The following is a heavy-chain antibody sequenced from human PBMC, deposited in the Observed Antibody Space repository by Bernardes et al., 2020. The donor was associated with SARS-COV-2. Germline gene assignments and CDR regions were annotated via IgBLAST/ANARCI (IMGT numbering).Heavy chain of an antibody. Sequence: GGSLRLSCVGSRFNFSDYYMSWIRQAPGKGLEWISYISSSGRTMRYADSVKGRFTISRDNAKDSLYLEMNSLRAEDTALYYCSGGKLQWGRHFDSWGQGTLVTVSS. CDR1: RFNFSDYY. V-gene: IGHV3-11*01. J-gene: IGHJ4*02. CDR3: SGGKLQWGRHFDS. CDR2: ISSSGRTM. D-gene: IGHD2-8*01.